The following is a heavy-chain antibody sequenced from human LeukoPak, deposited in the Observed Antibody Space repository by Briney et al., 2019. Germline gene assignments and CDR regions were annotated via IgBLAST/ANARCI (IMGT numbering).Heavy chain of an antibody. V-gene: IGHV4-59*12. Sequence: SETLSLTCTVSGGSISSYYWSWIRQPPGKGLEWIGYIYYSGSTNYNPSLKSRVTISVDTSKNHFSLNLSSVTAADTAVYFCARIEYSSSCDFWGQGTLVTVSS. CDR2: IYYSGST. CDR1: GGSISSYY. D-gene: IGHD6-6*01. CDR3: ARIEYSSSCDF. J-gene: IGHJ4*02.